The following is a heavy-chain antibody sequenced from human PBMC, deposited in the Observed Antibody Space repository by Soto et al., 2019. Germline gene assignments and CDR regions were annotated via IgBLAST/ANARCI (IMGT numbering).Heavy chain of an antibody. V-gene: IGHV3-23*01. Sequence: VGSLRLSCAASGFTFSSYAMSWVRQAPGKGLEWVSAISGSGGSTYYADSVKGRFTISRDNSKNTLYLQMNSLRAEDTAVYYCAKDWSRHPAAIGAGWFDPWGQGTLVTVSS. CDR3: AKDWSRHPAAIGAGWFDP. CDR1: GFTFSSYA. D-gene: IGHD2-2*01. CDR2: ISGSGGST. J-gene: IGHJ5*02.